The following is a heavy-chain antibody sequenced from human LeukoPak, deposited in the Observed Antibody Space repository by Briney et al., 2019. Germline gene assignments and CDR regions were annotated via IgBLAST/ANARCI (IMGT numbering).Heavy chain of an antibody. CDR2: ISGDGGCT. D-gene: IGHD6-19*01. J-gene: IGHJ4*02. CDR1: GFIFDNYA. V-gene: IGHV3-43*02. CDR3: ARESETSGWYDY. Sequence: GGSLRLSCAAPGFIFDNYAIHWVRQAPGKGLEWVSLISGDGGCTFYADSVRGRFTISRDNTRKPLSLQMSSLRSEDTALYYCARESETSGWYDYWGQGTLVTVSS.